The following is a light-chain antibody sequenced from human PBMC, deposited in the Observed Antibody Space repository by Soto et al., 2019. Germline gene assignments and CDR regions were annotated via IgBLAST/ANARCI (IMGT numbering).Light chain of an antibody. J-gene: IGLJ2*01. V-gene: IGLV1-40*01. CDR1: RSHIGAGYD. CDR3: QSYDSSLSGSV. CDR2: GNS. Sequence: QSVLTQPPSVSGAPGQRVTISCTGSRSHIGAGYDVHWYQQLPGTAPKLLIYGNSNRPSGVPDRFSGSKSGTSASLAITGLQAEDEADYYCQSYDSSLSGSVFGGGTKLTV.